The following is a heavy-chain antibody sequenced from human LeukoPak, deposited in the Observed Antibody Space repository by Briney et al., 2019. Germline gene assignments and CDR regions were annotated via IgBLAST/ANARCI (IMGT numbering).Heavy chain of an antibody. CDR2: INSDGSST. CDR1: GFTFSSYW. J-gene: IGHJ4*02. Sequence: GGSLRLSCAASGFTFSSYWMHWVRQAPGKGLVWVSRINSDGSSTSYADSVKGRFTISRDNAKNTLYLQMNSLRAEDTAVYYCARGGGVWLQFESFDYWGQGTLVTVSS. D-gene: IGHD5-24*01. V-gene: IGHV3-74*01. CDR3: ARGGGVWLQFESFDY.